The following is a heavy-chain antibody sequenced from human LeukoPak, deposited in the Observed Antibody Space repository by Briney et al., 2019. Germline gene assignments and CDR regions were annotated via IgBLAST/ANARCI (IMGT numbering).Heavy chain of an antibody. CDR3: ARGEYQLLSKGWFDP. J-gene: IGHJ5*02. Sequence: ASVKVSCKASGYTFTSYGISWVRQAPGQGLEWMGWISAYNGNTNYAQKLQGRVTMTTDTSTSTAYMELRSLRSDDTAVYYCARGEYQLLSKGWFDPWGQGTLVTVSS. CDR1: GYTFTSYG. V-gene: IGHV1-18*01. CDR2: ISAYNGNT. D-gene: IGHD2-2*01.